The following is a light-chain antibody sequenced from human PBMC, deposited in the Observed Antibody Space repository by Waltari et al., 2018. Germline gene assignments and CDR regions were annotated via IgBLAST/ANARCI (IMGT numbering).Light chain of an antibody. CDR1: TIESKS. V-gene: IGLV3-21*04. J-gene: IGLJ1*01. Sequence: SYVLTPPPSVSVAPGKTASITCGGNTIESKSVPWNQQKPGQAPILVISYDSDRPSGSPERFSGSNSGNTATLTISRVEAGDEADYYCQVWDANTDPGGFGTGTEVTVL. CDR2: YDS. CDR3: QVWDANTDPGG.